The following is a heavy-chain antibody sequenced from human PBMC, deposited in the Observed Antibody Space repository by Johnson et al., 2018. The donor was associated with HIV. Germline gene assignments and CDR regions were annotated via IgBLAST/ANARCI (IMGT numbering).Heavy chain of an antibody. CDR3: ARPHIVVVTAGYAFDI. D-gene: IGHD2-21*02. V-gene: IGHV3-30-3*01. Sequence: QLVESGGGVVQPGRSLRLSCAASGFTFSSYAMHWVRQAPGKGLEWVAVISYDGSNKYYANSVKGRFTISRDNSKNTLYLQMNSLRAEDTAVYYCARPHIVVVTAGYAFDIWGQGTMVTVSS. CDR2: ISYDGSNK. J-gene: IGHJ3*02. CDR1: GFTFSSYA.